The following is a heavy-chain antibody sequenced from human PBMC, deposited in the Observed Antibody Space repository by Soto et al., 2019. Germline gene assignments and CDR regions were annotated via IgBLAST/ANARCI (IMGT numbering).Heavy chain of an antibody. CDR2: FYYSGST. CDR3: ARHAYEQPGSGWYLGLNYFDY. J-gene: IGHJ4*02. CDR1: GGSISSYY. D-gene: IGHD6-19*01. Sequence: PSETLSLTCTVSGGSISSYYWSWIRQPPGKGLEWIGYFYYSGSTNYNPSLKSRVTISVDTSKNQFSLKLSSVTAADTAVYYCARHAYEQPGSGWYLGLNYFDYWGQGTLVTVSS. V-gene: IGHV4-59*08.